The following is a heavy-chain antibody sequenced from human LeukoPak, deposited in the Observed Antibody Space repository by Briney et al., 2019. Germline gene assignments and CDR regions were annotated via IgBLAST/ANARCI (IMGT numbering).Heavy chain of an antibody. D-gene: IGHD3-22*01. V-gene: IGHV1-69*13. CDR3: ARDGEYYDSSGSYFDY. CDR2: IIPIFGTA. Sequence: SVKVSCKASGGTFSSYAISWMRQAPGQGLEWMGGIIPIFGTANYAQKFQGRVTITADESTSTAYMELSSLRSEDTAVYYCARDGEYYDSSGSYFDYWGQGTAVTVSS. CDR1: GGTFSSYA. J-gene: IGHJ4*02.